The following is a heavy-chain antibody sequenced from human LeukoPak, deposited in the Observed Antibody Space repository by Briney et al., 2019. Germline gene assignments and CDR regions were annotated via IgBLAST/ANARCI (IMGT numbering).Heavy chain of an antibody. Sequence: GESLKISCKGSGYRFTDYWIGWVRQMPGKGLEWMGIIYSPSFQGQVTISADKSINTAHLQWSSLKASDTAMYYCARGAAGTTPDYYYFGLDVWGQGTTVRVSS. CDR2: I. D-gene: IGHD1-7*01. J-gene: IGHJ6*02. V-gene: IGHV5-51*01. CDR3: ARGAAGTTPDYYYFGLDV. CDR1: GYRFTDYW.